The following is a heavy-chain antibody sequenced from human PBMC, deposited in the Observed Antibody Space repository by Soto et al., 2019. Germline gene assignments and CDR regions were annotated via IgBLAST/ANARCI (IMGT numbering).Heavy chain of an antibody. CDR2: INHSGST. CDR3: ARVSIAAAGTVYYYYGMDV. D-gene: IGHD6-13*01. CDR1: GGSFSGYY. J-gene: IGHJ6*02. Sequence: QVQLQQWGAGLLKPSETLSLTCAVYGGSFSGYYWSWIRQPPGKGLEWIGEINHSGSTNYNPSLKSRVTISVDTSKNHFSLKLSSVTAADTAVYYCARVSIAAAGTVYYYYGMDVWGQGTTVTVSS. V-gene: IGHV4-34*01.